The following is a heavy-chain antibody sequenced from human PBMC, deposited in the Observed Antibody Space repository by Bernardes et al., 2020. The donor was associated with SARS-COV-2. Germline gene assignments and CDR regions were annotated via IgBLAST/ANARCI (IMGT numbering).Heavy chain of an antibody. CDR1: GGSISSSSYY. J-gene: IGHJ4*02. CDR2: IYYSGST. Sequence: AETLSLTCTVSGGSISSSSYYWGWLRQPPGQGREWTGNIYYSGSTYYNPSLKSLITISVDTSKNQFSLKLSSVTAAATAVYYCAGGFTYFYDSSGYYLDYWGQGTLVTVSS. V-gene: IGHV4-39*01. CDR3: AGGFTYFYDSSGYYLDY. D-gene: IGHD3-22*01.